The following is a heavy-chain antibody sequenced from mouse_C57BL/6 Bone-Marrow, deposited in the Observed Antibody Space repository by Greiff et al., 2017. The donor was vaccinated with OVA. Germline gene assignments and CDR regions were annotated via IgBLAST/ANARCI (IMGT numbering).Heavy chain of an antibody. J-gene: IGHJ3*01. V-gene: IGHV1-15*01. D-gene: IGHD2-3*01. CDR1: GYTFTDYE. Sequence: VKLMESGAELVRPGASVTLSCKASGYTFTDYEMHWVKQTPVHGLEWIGAIDPETGGTAYNQKFKGKAILTADKSSSTAYMELRSLTSEDSAVDYCTRDGYYDWFAYWGQGTLVTVSA. CDR3: TRDGYYDWFAY. CDR2: IDPETGGT.